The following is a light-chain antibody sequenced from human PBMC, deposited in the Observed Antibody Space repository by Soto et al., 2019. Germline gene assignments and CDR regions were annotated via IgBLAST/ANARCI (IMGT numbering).Light chain of an antibody. J-gene: IGLJ3*02. V-gene: IGLV2-14*01. CDR3: SSYTSSSTPQV. Sequence: QSVLTQPASVSGSPGQSITISCTGTSSDVGGYNYVSWYQQHPGKAPKLMIYEVSNRASGVSNRFSGSKSGNTASLTISGIQAEDEADYYCSSYTSSSTPQVFGGGTKVTVL. CDR2: EVS. CDR1: SSDVGGYNY.